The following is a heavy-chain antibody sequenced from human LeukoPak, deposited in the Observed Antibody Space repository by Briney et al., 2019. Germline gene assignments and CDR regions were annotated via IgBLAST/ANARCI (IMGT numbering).Heavy chain of an antibody. CDR3: AGRRTYYYDSSGYYPFDY. Sequence: GVSVKVSCKASGGTFSSYAISWVRQAPGQWLEWMGGIIPIFGTANYAQKFQGRVTITTDESTSTAYTELSSLRSEDTAVYYCAGRRTYYYDSSGYYPFDYWGQGTLVTVSS. CDR1: GGTFSSYA. D-gene: IGHD3-22*01. J-gene: IGHJ4*02. CDR2: IIPIFGTA. V-gene: IGHV1-69*05.